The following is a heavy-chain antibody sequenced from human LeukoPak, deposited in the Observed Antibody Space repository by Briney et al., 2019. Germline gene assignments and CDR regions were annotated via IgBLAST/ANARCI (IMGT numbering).Heavy chain of an antibody. J-gene: IGHJ6*02. CDR2: IWYDGSNK. D-gene: IGHD3-3*01. CDR1: GFTFSSYG. Sequence: GGSLRLSCAASGFTFSSYGMHWVRQAPGKGLEWVAVIWYDGSNKYYADSVKGRFTISRDNAKNSLYLQMNSLKLEDMALYYCVKDRDFWSGLDVWGQGTMVTVS. V-gene: IGHV3-33*03. CDR3: VKDRDFWSGLDV.